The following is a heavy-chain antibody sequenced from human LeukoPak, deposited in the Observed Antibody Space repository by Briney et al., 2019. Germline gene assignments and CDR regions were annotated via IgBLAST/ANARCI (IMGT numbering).Heavy chain of an antibody. Sequence: VASVKVSCKASGGTFSSYAISWVRQAPGQGLEWMGRIIPIFGTANYAQKFQGRVTITTDESTSTAYMELSSLRSEDTAVYYCAGDNGERWLQSGFDYWGQGTLITVSS. CDR1: GGTFSSYA. CDR3: AGDNGERWLQSGFDY. J-gene: IGHJ4*02. V-gene: IGHV1-69*05. CDR2: IIPIFGTA. D-gene: IGHD5-24*01.